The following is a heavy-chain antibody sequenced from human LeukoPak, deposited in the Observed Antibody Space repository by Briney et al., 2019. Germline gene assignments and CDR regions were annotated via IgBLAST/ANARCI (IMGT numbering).Heavy chain of an antibody. D-gene: IGHD4-23*01. Sequence: SETLSLTCTVSGGSVRSDNYYWGWIRQPPGKGLEWIGSVSYSGSSYYSPSLEGRVTLSVDTSKKEFSLKLSSVTAADTAVYYCARVRATVVTPLFYYYYGMDVWGQGTTVTVSS. CDR2: VSYSGSS. CDR3: ARVRATVVTPLFYYYYGMDV. CDR1: GGSVRSDNYY. V-gene: IGHV4-39*07. J-gene: IGHJ6*02.